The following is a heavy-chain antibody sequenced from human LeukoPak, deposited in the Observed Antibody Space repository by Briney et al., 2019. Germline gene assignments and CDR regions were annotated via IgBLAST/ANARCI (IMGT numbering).Heavy chain of an antibody. J-gene: IGHJ4*02. Sequence: GGSLRLSCAASGFTFSSYAMSWVRQAPGKGLEWVSAMSGSSGSTYYADSVKGRFTISRDNSKNTLYLQMNSLRAEDSALYYCAKVRVGTSDCFDYWGQGTLVTVPS. CDR3: AKVRVGTSDCFDY. CDR1: GFTFSSYA. V-gene: IGHV3-23*01. D-gene: IGHD5-12*01. CDR2: MSGSSGST.